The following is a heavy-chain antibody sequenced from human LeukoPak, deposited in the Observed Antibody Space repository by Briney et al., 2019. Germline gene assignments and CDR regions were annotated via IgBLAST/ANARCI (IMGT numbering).Heavy chain of an antibody. CDR1: GFTVTSSW. D-gene: IGHD2-21*01. J-gene: IGHJ4*02. CDR3: AKSIGCVGARCYGVYYFDY. CDR2: INLDGREQ. Sequence: AGGSLRLSCAASGFTVTSSWMSWVRQAPGKGLEWGANINLDGREQYYVDSVKGRFTISRDNGKNSLFLKLSSLRAEDTAVYYWAKSIGCVGARCYGVYYFDYWGQGTLVTVSS. V-gene: IGHV3-7*01.